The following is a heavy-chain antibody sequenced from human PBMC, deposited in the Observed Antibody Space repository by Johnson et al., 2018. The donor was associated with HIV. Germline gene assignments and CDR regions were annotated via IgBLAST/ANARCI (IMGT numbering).Heavy chain of an antibody. CDR2: IKSEGGGGTT. J-gene: IGHJ3*02. Sequence: VQLVESGGGLVQPGGSLRLSCVASGFTFSDHQMDWVRQAPGKGLAWVGRIKSEGGGGTTDYAAPVKGRFTIPRDDSKNTMYMQMNSVKAEDTAVYYGATDQVGRSYGVKDQICGHGTMVTVSS. CDR1: GFTFSDHQ. CDR3: ATDQVGRSYGVKDQI. D-gene: IGHD4-17*01. V-gene: IGHV3-15*01.